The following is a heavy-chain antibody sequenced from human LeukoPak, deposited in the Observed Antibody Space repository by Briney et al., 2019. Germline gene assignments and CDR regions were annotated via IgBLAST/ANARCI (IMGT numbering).Heavy chain of an antibody. J-gene: IGHJ4*02. CDR1: GFTFSTYA. D-gene: IGHD3-22*01. V-gene: IGHV3-23*01. CDR3: AKIPHSSYYYDSSGYLDY. Sequence: GSLRLSCAASGFTFSTYAMNWVRQAPGKGLEWVSAISGSGGSTYTADSVKGRFTISRNNSKSTLYLQMNSLRAEDTAIYYCAKIPHSSYYYDSSGYLDYWGQGTLVSVSS. CDR2: ISGSGGST.